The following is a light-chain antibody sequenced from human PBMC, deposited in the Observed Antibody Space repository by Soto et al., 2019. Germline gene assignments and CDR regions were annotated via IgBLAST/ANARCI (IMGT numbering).Light chain of an antibody. CDR1: QSISGY. J-gene: IGKJ1*01. Sequence: IRMTQAQSSLSASVGDRVTLTCRSSQSISGYLNWYQQKPGGAPYLLIYAASTLQSGVPSRFSGSGSGTDFKLTISSLQPEDVATYYCQQSYTSSWTFGPGTKVDIK. CDR3: QQSYTSSWT. V-gene: IGKV1-39*01. CDR2: AAS.